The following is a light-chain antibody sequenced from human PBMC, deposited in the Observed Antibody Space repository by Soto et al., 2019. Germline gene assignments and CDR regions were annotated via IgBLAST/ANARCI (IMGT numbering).Light chain of an antibody. CDR1: SSNIGSNS. J-gene: IGLJ3*02. CDR3: GTWDSSLTAGV. V-gene: IGLV1-51*01. Sequence: QSVLTQPPSVSAAPGQEVTISCSGSSSNIGSNSVSWYQQLPGTAPKLLICDNDKRPSGIPDRFSGSKSGTSATLGITGLQTGDEADYYCGTWDSSLTAGVFGGGTKVTVL. CDR2: DND.